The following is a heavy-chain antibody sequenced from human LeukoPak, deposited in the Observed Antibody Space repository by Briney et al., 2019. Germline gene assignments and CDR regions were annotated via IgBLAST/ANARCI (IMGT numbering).Heavy chain of an antibody. D-gene: IGHD5-24*01. CDR1: GGTFSSYA. CDR3: ASVEMATNEPNYYSGMDV. CDR2: IIPILGIA. J-gene: IGHJ6*02. Sequence: AASVRVSCKASGGTFSSYAISWVRQAPGQGLEWMGRIIPILGIANYAQKFQGRVTITADKSTSTAYMELSSLRSEDTAVYYCASVEMATNEPNYYSGMDVWGQATPVT. V-gene: IGHV1-69*04.